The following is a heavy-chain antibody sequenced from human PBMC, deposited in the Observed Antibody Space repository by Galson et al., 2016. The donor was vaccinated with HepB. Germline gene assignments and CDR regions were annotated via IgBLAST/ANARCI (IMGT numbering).Heavy chain of an antibody. D-gene: IGHD3-10*01. Sequence: SLRLSCAASGFSLSNYGMHWVRQAPGKGLEWVSGMSFDGTNKYYAGSVKGRFTISRDKSKNTLYLQMNSLRAEDTAVYYCAKAIWADYDGSGRDTQKYGMDVWGQGTTVIVSS. CDR3: AKAIWADYDGSGRDTQKYGMDV. CDR2: MSFDGTNK. CDR1: GFSLSNYG. V-gene: IGHV3-30*18. J-gene: IGHJ6*02.